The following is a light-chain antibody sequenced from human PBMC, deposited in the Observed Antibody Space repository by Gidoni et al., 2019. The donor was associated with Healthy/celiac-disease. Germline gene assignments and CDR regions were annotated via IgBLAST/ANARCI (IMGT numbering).Light chain of an antibody. CDR3: HQRSSWPLT. CDR1: QGISSY. Sequence: VLTQSPATLSLSPGERATLSCRASQGISSYLAWYQQKPGQAPRLLIYDASNTATGIPARFSGSGSGTDFTLTISSLEPEDFAVYYCHQRSSWPLTFGGGTKVEIK. V-gene: IGKV3-11*01. J-gene: IGKJ4*01. CDR2: DAS.